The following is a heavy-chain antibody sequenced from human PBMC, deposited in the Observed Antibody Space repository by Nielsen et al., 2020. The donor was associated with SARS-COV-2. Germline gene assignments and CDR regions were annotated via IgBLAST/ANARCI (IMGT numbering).Heavy chain of an antibody. D-gene: IGHD5-24*01. CDR1: NDSINSYY. CDR3: VRIDMATISVDY. Sequence: SETLSLTCSVSNDSINSYYWTWIRQPPGKPLEWIGNIHSSGDTSYNPSLRSRLTLSVDTSKNQFSLKVNSVTAADTAVYYCVRIDMATISVDYWGRGTLVTVSS. CDR2: IHSSGDT. V-gene: IGHV4-59*01. J-gene: IGHJ4*02.